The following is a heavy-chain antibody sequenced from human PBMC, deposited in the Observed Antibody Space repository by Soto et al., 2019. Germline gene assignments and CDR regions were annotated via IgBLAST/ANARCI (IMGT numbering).Heavy chain of an antibody. D-gene: IGHD3-10*01. CDR3: ARDPLGGPGKWFDP. V-gene: IGHV1-69*02. Sequence: QVQLVQSGAEVKKPGSSVKVSCKASGGTFSSYTISWVRQAPGQGLEWMGRIIPILGIANYAQKFQGRVTITADKSTSTAYMELSSLRSEDTAVYYCARDPLGGPGKWFDPWGQGTLVTVSS. CDR2: IIPILGIA. CDR1: GGTFSSYT. J-gene: IGHJ5*02.